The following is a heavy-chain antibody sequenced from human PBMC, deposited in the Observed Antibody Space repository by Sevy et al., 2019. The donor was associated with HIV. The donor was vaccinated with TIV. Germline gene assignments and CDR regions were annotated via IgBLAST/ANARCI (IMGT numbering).Heavy chain of an antibody. CDR3: AREKGSFFRGDASNTFYPRGVFDL. CDR2: VVPLFGKA. J-gene: IGHJ3*01. CDR1: GGSFSNFA. V-gene: IGHV1-69*13. Sequence: GASVKVSCKASGGSFSNFAISWVRQAPGQGLEWMGGVVPLFGKANYEQKFRDTLTITADESTRTAYMELSSLRSEDTAVYFCAREKGSFFRGDASNTFYPRGVFDLWGQGTKVTVSS. D-gene: IGHD2-2*01.